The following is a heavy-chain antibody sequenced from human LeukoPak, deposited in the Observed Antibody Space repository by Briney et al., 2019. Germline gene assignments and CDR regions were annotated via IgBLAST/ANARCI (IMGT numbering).Heavy chain of an antibody. D-gene: IGHD3-22*01. CDR1: GGSISSGDYY. V-gene: IGHV4-30-4*01. CDR3: ARALYDSSGYLYDY. Sequence: SETLSLTCTVSGGSISSGDYYWSWIRQPPGKGLEWIGYIYYSGSTYYNPSLESRVTISVDTSKNQFSLKLSSVTAADTAVYYCARALYDSSGYLYDYWGQGTLVTVPS. J-gene: IGHJ4*02. CDR2: IYYSGST.